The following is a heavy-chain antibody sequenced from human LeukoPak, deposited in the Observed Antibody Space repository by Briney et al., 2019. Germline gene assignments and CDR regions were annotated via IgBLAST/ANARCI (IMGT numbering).Heavy chain of an antibody. CDR2: IYHSGST. J-gene: IGHJ5*02. V-gene: IGHV4-4*02. D-gene: IGHD5-18*01. CDR1: GGSISSSNW. CDR3: ARGGYSYGYRSLISWFDP. Sequence: SETLSLTCAVSGGSISSSNWWCWVRHPPGKVLEWIGEIYHSGSTNYNPSLKGRVTISVDKSKNQFSLKLSSVTAADTAVYYCARGGYSYGYRSLISWFDPWGQGTLVTVSS.